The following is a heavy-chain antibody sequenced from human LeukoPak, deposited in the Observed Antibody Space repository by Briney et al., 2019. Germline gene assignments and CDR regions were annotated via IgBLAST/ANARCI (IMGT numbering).Heavy chain of an antibody. CDR2: ISSSSSYI. V-gene: IGHV3-21*01. J-gene: IGHJ4*02. CDR3: ARDRQVGALYYFDY. D-gene: IGHD1-26*01. Sequence: AGGSLRLSCAASGFTFSSYSMNWVRQAPGKGLEWVSSISSSSSYIYYADSVKGRFTISRDNAKNSLYLQMNSLRAEDTAVYYCARDRQVGALYYFDYWGQGTLVTVSS. CDR1: GFTFSSYS.